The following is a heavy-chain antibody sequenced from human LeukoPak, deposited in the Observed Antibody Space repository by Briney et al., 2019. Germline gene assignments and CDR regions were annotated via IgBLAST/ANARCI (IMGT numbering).Heavy chain of an antibody. J-gene: IGHJ4*02. D-gene: IGHD5-18*01. CDR1: GFTFSGYT. CDR2: ISSSSSYI. CDR3: AKDMEYSYGWGGGYFDF. V-gene: IGHV3-21*01. Sequence: GGSLRLSCAASGFTFSGYTMNWVRQAPGKGLEWVSSISSSSSYIYFADSVKDRFTISRDNTKNTMYLQMNSLRAEDTAVYYCAKDMEYSYGWGGGYFDFWGQGTLVTVSS.